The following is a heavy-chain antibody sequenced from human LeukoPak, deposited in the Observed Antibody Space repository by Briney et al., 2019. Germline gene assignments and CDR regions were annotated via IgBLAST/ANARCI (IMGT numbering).Heavy chain of an antibody. V-gene: IGHV3-23*01. Sequence: PGGSLRLSCAASGFTFSRYAMSWVRQAPGKGLEWVSAISGSGGITYYADSVKGRFTISRDNSKNTLYLQMNSLRAEDTAVYYCARAIITMVRGVITYLDYWGQGTLVAVSS. J-gene: IGHJ4*02. D-gene: IGHD3-10*01. CDR1: GFTFSRYA. CDR2: ISGSGGIT. CDR3: ARAIITMVRGVITYLDY.